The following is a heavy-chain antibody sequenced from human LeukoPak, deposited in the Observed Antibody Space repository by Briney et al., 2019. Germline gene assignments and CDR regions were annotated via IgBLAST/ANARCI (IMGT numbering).Heavy chain of an antibody. J-gene: IGHJ4*02. Sequence: SETLSLTCTVSGGSISSYYWSWLRQPPGKGLEGIAYISDIGSINYNPSLTSRVTISLDTSKNQFSLKLSSVTAADTAVYYCAGHHPRNTVDFWGQGTLVTVSS. CDR1: GGSISSYY. CDR3: AGHHPRNTVDF. CDR2: ISDIGSI. D-gene: IGHD2/OR15-2a*01. V-gene: IGHV4-59*08.